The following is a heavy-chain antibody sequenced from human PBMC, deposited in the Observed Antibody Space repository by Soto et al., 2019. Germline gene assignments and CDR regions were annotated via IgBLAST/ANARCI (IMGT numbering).Heavy chain of an antibody. CDR2: IKQDGSEK. J-gene: IGHJ6*02. CDR1: GFTFSSYW. V-gene: IGHV3-7*03. D-gene: IGHD6-13*01. CDR3: ARVLGYSSSWYSGHYYYYGMDV. Sequence: LRLSCAASGFTFSSYWMSWVRQSPGKGLEWVANIKQDGSEKYYVDSVKGRFTISRDNAKNSLYLQMNSLRAEDTAVYYCARVLGYSSSWYSGHYYYYGMDVWGQGTTVTVSS.